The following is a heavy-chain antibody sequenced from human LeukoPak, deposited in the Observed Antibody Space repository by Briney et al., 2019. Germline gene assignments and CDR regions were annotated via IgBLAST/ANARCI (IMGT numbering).Heavy chain of an antibody. CDR3: ARFRSSTRGYYFDY. Sequence: GGSLRLSCAASGFTFSSYWMSWVRQAPGRGLEWVANIKQDGSEKYYVDSVKGRFTISRDNAKTSLYLQMNSLRAEETAVYYCARFRSSTRGYYFDYWGQGTLVTVSS. J-gene: IGHJ4*02. D-gene: IGHD2-2*01. CDR2: IKQDGSEK. V-gene: IGHV3-7*01. CDR1: GFTFSSYW.